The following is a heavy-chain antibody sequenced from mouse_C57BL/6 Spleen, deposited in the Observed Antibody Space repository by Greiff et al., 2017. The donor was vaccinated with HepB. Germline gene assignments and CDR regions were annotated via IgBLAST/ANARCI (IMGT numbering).Heavy chain of an antibody. CDR1: GYTFTDYE. J-gene: IGHJ3*01. CDR2: IDPETGGT. V-gene: IGHV1-15*01. D-gene: IGHD2-1*01. Sequence: QVQLQQSGAELVRPGASVTLSCKASGYTFTDYEMHWVKQTPVHGLEWIGAIDPETGGTAYNQKFKGKAILTADKSSSTAYMELRSLTSEDSAVYYCTNYGNYVRFAYWGQGTLVTVSA. CDR3: TNYGNYVRFAY.